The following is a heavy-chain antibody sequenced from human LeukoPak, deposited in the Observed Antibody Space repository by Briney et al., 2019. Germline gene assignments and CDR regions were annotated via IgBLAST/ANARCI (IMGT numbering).Heavy chain of an antibody. D-gene: IGHD5-18*01. Sequence: GGSLRLSCAASGFTFDDYAMHWVRQAPGKGLEWVSGISWNSGSIGYADSVKGRFTISRDNAKNSLYLQMNSLRAEDTAVYYCAREGGYSYGYGFDYWGQGTLVTVSS. V-gene: IGHV3-9*01. CDR2: ISWNSGSI. CDR1: GFTFDDYA. J-gene: IGHJ4*02. CDR3: AREGGYSYGYGFDY.